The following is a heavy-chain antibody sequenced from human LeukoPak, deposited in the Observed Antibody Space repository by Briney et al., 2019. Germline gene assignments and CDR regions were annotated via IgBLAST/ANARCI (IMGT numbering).Heavy chain of an antibody. D-gene: IGHD1-26*01. V-gene: IGHV3-23*01. CDR2: ISGSGGST. Sequence: PGGSLRLSCAASGFTFSSYAMSWVRQAPGKGLEWDSAISGSGGSTYYADSVKGRFTISRDNSKNTLYLQMNSLRAEDTAVYYCAKDQVGSYYYFDYWGQGTLVTVSS. J-gene: IGHJ4*02. CDR1: GFTFSSYA. CDR3: AKDQVGSYYYFDY.